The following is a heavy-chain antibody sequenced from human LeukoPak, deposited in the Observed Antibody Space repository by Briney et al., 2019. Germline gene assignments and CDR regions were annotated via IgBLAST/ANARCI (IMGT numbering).Heavy chain of an antibody. CDR2: TYYSGST. CDR1: GGSISSSSDY. CDR3: ARSPGGALNWFDP. V-gene: IGHV4-39*01. J-gene: IGHJ5*02. Sequence: SETLSLTCTVSGGSISSSSDYWGWIRQPPGKGLEWIGTTYYSGSTYYNASLKSRVTISVDTSKNQFSLKLSSVTAADTAVYYCARSPGGALNWFDPWGQGTLVTVSS. D-gene: IGHD1-1*01.